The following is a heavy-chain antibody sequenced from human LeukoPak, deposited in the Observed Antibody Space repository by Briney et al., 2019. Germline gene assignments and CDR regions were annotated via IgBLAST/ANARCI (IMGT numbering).Heavy chain of an antibody. CDR3: ANFLMWGAAAGTEDWFDY. CDR1: GFTFSSYA. D-gene: IGHD6-13*01. V-gene: IGHV3-23*01. Sequence: TGGSLRLSCAASGFTFSSYAMSWVRQAPGKGLEWVSAISGSGGSTYYADSVKGRFTISRDNSKNTLYLQMNSLRAEDTAVYYCANFLMWGAAAGTEDWFDYWGQGTLVTVSS. CDR2: ISGSGGST. J-gene: IGHJ4*02.